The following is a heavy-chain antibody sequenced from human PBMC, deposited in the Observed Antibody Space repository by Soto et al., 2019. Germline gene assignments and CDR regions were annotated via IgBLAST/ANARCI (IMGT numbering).Heavy chain of an antibody. V-gene: IGHV4-4*07. CDR3: AREIDYGDYDNWFDP. J-gene: IGHJ5*02. Sequence: PSDTLSLTCTVCGGSISSYYWSWIRQPAGKGLEWIGRIYTSGSTNYNPSLKSRVTMSVDTSKNQFSLKLSSVTAADTAVYYCAREIDYGDYDNWFDPWGQGTLVTVSS. CDR2: IYTSGST. CDR1: GGSISSYY. D-gene: IGHD4-17*01.